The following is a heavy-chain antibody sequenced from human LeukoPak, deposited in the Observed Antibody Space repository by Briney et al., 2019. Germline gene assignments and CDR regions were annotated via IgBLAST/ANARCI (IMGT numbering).Heavy chain of an antibody. Sequence: GGSLRLSCAASGFTFSSYSMNWVRQAPGKGLEWVSSISSSSSYIYYADSVKGRSTISRDNAKNSLYLQMNSLRAEDTAVYYCARGKVAATRVFDYWGQGTLVTVSS. J-gene: IGHJ4*02. V-gene: IGHV3-21*01. D-gene: IGHD2-15*01. CDR1: GFTFSSYS. CDR2: ISSSSSYI. CDR3: ARGKVAATRVFDY.